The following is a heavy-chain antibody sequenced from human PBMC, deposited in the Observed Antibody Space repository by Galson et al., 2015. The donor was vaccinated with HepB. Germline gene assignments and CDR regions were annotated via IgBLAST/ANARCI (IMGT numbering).Heavy chain of an antibody. D-gene: IGHD5-18*01. CDR1: GFTFDDYG. V-gene: IGHV3-20*01. Sequence: SLRLSCAASGFTFDDYGMSWVRQTPGKGLEWVSGINWNGGSTGYTDSVKGRFTISRDNAKNSLYLQMNSLRAEDTALYHCARGRGSSAVTAINSYFDYWGQGTLVTVSS. J-gene: IGHJ4*02. CDR3: ARGRGSSAVTAINSYFDY. CDR2: INWNGGST.